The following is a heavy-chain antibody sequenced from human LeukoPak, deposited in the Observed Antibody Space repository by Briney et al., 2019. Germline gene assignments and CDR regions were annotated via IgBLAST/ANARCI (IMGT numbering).Heavy chain of an antibody. D-gene: IGHD6-19*01. Sequence: SETLPLTCTVSGGSISSGSYYWGWIRQPPGKGLEWIGSIYYSGSTYYNPSLKSRVTISVDTSKNQFSLKLNSVTAADTAVYYCARGTSVAGADWGQGTLVTVSS. V-gene: IGHV4-39*01. J-gene: IGHJ4*02. CDR3: ARGTSVAGAD. CDR1: GGSISSGSYY. CDR2: IYYSGST.